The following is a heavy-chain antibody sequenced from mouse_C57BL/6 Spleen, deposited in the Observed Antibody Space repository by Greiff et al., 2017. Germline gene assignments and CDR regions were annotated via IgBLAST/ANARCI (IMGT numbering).Heavy chain of an antibody. D-gene: IGHD3-1*01. CDR2: IHPNSGST. V-gene: IGHV1-64*01. Sequence: QVHVKQPGAELVKPGASVKLSCKASGYTFTSYWMHWVKQRPGQGLEWIGMIHPNSGSTNYNEKFKSKATLTVDKSSSTAYMQLSSLTSEDSAVYYCARSGLDYAMDYWGQGTSVTVSS. CDR1: GYTFTSYW. CDR3: ARSGLDYAMDY. J-gene: IGHJ4*01.